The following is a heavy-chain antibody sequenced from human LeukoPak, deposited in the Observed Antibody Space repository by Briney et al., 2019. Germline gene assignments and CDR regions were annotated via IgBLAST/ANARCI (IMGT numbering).Heavy chain of an antibody. CDR1: GGSISSGSYY. V-gene: IGHV4-61*02. J-gene: IGHJ5*02. CDR2: IYTSGST. D-gene: IGHD2-15*01. Sequence: SETLSLTCTVSGGSISSGSYYWSWIRQPAGKGLEWIGRIYTSGSTNYDPSLKSRVTISVDTSKNQFSLKLSSVTAADTAVYYCARYCSGGSCYSDWFDPWGQGTLVTVSS. CDR3: ARYCSGGSCYSDWFDP.